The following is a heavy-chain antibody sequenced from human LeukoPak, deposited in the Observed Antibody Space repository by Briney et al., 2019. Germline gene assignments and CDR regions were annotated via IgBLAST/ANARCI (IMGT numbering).Heavy chain of an antibody. J-gene: IGHJ4*02. Sequence: SETLSLTCTVSGGSISSGGYYWSWIRQHPGKGLEWIGYIYYSGSTYYNPSLKSRVTISEDTSKNQFSLKLSSVTAADTAVYYCARDFYDSSGYYYEYWGQGTLVTVSS. CDR2: IYYSGST. CDR1: GGSISSGGYY. V-gene: IGHV4-31*03. D-gene: IGHD3-22*01. CDR3: ARDFYDSSGYYYEY.